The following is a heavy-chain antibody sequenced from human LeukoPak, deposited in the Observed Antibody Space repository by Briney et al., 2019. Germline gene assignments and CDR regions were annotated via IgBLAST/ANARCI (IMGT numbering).Heavy chain of an antibody. J-gene: IGHJ6*03. CDR1: GYTFTSYG. V-gene: IGHV1-18*01. D-gene: IGHD2-2*01. Sequence: ASVKVSCKASGYTFTSYGISWVRQAPGQGLEWMGWISAYNGNTNYAQKLQGRVTMTTDTSTSTAYMELRSLRSDDTAVYYCARAPPSRYCSSTSCYSGGYYYYYMDVRGKGTTVTVSS. CDR2: ISAYNGNT. CDR3: ARAPPSRYCSSTSCYSGGYYYYYMDV.